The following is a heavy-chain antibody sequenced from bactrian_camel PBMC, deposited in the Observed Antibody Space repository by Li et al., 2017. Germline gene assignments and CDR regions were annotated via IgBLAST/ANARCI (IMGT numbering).Heavy chain of an antibody. Sequence: VQLVESGGGSVQPGGSLRLSCTASESTYRSICMAWFRQAPGSQRETVATVDSNGVTKVAGSVKGRFTISRDNAKNTVYLQMDSLKPEDTAMYYCAADLLLMRPLEPSEYQYWGQGTQVTVS. D-gene: IGHD8*01. J-gene: IGHJ4*01. V-gene: IGHV3S53*01. CDR1: ESTYRSIC. CDR2: VDSNGVT. CDR3: AADLLLMRPLEPSEYQY.